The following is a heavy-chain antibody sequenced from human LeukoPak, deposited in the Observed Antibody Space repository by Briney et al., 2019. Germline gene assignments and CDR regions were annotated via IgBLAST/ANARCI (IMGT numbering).Heavy chain of an antibody. V-gene: IGHV1-8*02. J-gene: IGHJ6*03. CDR1: GGTFSSYA. D-gene: IGHD3-3*01. CDR3: ARGALRFLEWLKVYYYYYMDV. Sequence: ASVKVSCKASGGTFSSYAINWVRQATGQGLEWMGWMNPNSGNTGYAQKFQGRVTMTRNTSISTAYMELSSLRSEDTAVYYCARGALRFLEWLKVYYYYYMDVWGKGTTVTVSS. CDR2: MNPNSGNT.